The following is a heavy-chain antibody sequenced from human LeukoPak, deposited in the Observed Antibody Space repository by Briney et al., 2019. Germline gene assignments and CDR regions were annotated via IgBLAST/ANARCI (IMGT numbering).Heavy chain of an antibody. V-gene: IGHV4-4*07. CDR3: AREGGGGGYSSSWGFDY. J-gene: IGHJ4*02. CDR1: GGSISSYY. Sequence: SETLSLTCTVSGGSISSYYWSWIRQPAGKGLEWIGRIYTSGSTNYNPSLKSRVIMSVDTSKNQFSLKLSSVTAADTAVYYCAREGGGGGYSSSWGFDYWGQGTLVTVSS. D-gene: IGHD6-6*01. CDR2: IYTSGST.